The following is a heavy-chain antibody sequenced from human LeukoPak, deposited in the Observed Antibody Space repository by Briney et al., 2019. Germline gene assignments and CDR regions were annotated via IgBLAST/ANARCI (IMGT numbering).Heavy chain of an antibody. V-gene: IGHV4-30-4*01. CDR3: ARGGDQGDY. CDR1: GVSISSGDYY. D-gene: IGHD2-21*01. J-gene: IGHJ4*02. CDR2: IYYSGST. Sequence: PSETLSLTCTVSGVSISSGDYYWSWLRQPPGKGLEWIGYIYYSGSTYYNPSLKSRVTISVDTSKNQFSLKLSSVTAADTDVYYCARGGDQGDYWGQGTLVTVSS.